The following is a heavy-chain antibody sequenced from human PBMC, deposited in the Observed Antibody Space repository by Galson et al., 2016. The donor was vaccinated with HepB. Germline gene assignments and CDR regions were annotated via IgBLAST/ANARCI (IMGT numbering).Heavy chain of an antibody. Sequence: SLRLSCAASGFTFSYYSVNWVRQAPGKGLEWVSYIGSSNSTTYYADPVKGRFTISRDNAKHSLYLQMNSLRDEDTAVYYGARDHSGHYSIDYWGQGTLVTVSS. J-gene: IGHJ4*02. CDR1: GFTFSYYS. V-gene: IGHV3-48*02. CDR3: ARDHSGHYSIDY. D-gene: IGHD1-26*01. CDR2: IGSSNSTT.